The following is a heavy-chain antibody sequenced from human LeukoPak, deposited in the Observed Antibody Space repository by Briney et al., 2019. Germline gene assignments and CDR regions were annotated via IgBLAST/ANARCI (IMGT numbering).Heavy chain of an antibody. CDR3: ARDPPLAEWELLMDY. J-gene: IGHJ4*02. V-gene: IGHV1-69*04. D-gene: IGHD1-26*01. Sequence: SVKVSCKASGGTFSSYAISWVRQAPRQGLEWMGRIIPILGIANYAQKFQGRVTITADKSTSTAYMELSSLRSGDTAVYYCARDPPLAEWELLMDYWGQGTLVTVSS. CDR1: GGTFSSYA. CDR2: IIPILGIA.